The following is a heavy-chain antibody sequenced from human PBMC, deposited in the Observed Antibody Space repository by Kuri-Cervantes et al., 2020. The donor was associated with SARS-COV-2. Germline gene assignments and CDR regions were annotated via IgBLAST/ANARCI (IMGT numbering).Heavy chain of an antibody. J-gene: IGHJ4*02. CDR1: GFTFSSFP. CDR3: VKDSRVYYFDY. V-gene: IGHV3-23*01. CDR2: ISGSGANT. Sequence: GGSLRLSCAASGFTFSSFPMSWVCQAPGKGLEWVSGISGSGANTYYADSVKGWFTISRDNSKNTLYLQMNSLRAEDTAVYYCVKDSRVYYFDYWGQGTLVTVSS. D-gene: IGHD2/OR15-2a*01.